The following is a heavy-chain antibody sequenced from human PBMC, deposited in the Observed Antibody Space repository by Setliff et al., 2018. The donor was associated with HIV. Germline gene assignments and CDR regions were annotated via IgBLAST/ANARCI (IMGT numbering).Heavy chain of an antibody. V-gene: IGHV1-69*13. CDR2: IIPVFGTT. CDR1: GGTFSPYA. J-gene: IGHJ6*03. Sequence: GASVKVSCKASGGTFSPYAINWVRQAPGQGLECMGGIIPVFGTTNYAQKFQGRVTITADESTSTAYMELSSLRSEDTAVYYCAKGPLYSGYDLDYYCYYMDVWGKGTTVTVSS. CDR3: AKGPLYSGYDLDYYCYYMDV. D-gene: IGHD5-12*01.